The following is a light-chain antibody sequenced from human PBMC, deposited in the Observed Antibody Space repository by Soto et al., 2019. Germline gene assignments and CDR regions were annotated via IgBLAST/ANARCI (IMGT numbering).Light chain of an antibody. J-gene: IGKJ4*01. Sequence: DIPMTQSPSSLSASVGDRVTITCRPSQPISAYLTWYQQKPGKAPSLLIYSSANLQTGVPSRFSGSGSGTHFTLTINKLQPEGFATYYWQQSYNTPRTFGRGTKV. CDR2: SSA. CDR1: QPISAY. V-gene: IGKV1-39*01. CDR3: QQSYNTPRT.